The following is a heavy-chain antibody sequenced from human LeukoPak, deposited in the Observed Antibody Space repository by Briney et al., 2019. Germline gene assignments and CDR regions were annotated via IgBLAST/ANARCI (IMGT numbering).Heavy chain of an antibody. Sequence: GGFLRLSCAASGFTFSSYAMSWVRQAPGKGLEWVSAISGSGGSTYYADSVKGRFTISRDNSKNTLYLQMNSLRAEDTAVYYCANTNRGPRVYYFDYWGQGTLVTVSS. J-gene: IGHJ4*02. CDR1: GFTFSSYA. V-gene: IGHV3-23*01. CDR2: ISGSGGST. CDR3: ANTNRGPRVYYFDY. D-gene: IGHD2-8*01.